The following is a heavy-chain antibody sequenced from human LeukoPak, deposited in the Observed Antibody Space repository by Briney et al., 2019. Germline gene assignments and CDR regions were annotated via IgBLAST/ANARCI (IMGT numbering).Heavy chain of an antibody. CDR3: ATFNYDSSGYYHGPPDV. J-gene: IGHJ6*02. CDR1: GYTLTELS. V-gene: IGHV1-24*01. D-gene: IGHD3-22*01. CDR2: FDPEDGET. Sequence: GASVKVSCKVSGYTLTELSMHWVRQAPGKGLEWMGSFDPEDGETIYAQKFQGRVTMTEDTSTDTAYMELSSLRSEDTAVYYCATFNYDSSGYYHGPPDVWGQGTTVTVSS.